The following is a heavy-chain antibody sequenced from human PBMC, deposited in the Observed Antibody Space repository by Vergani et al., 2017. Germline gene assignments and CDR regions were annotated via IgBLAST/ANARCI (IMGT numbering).Heavy chain of an antibody. V-gene: IGHV4-59*01. CDR3: ARGWGYSRPGQTFDP. D-gene: IGHD6-13*01. J-gene: IGHJ5*02. CDR1: GGSISSYY. Sequence: QVQLQESGPGLVKPSETLSLTCTVSGGSISSYYWSWIRPPPGKGLEWIGYIYYSGSTNYNPSLKSRVTISVDTSKNQFSLKLSSVTAADTAVYYCARGWGYSRPGQTFDPWGQGTLVTVSS. CDR2: IYYSGST.